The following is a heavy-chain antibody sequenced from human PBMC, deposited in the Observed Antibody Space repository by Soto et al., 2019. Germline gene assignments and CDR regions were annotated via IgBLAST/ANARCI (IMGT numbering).Heavy chain of an antibody. Sequence: PSETLSLTCTVSGGSISSGDYYWSWIRQPPGKGLEWIGYIYYSESTNYNPSLKSRVTISVGTSKNQLFLNLRSVTAADTAVYYCARRLYYDSSGFEGGGMDVWGQGTTVTVSS. CDR1: GGSISSGDYY. V-gene: IGHV4-61*08. D-gene: IGHD3-22*01. CDR3: ARRLYYDSSGFEGGGMDV. CDR2: IYYSEST. J-gene: IGHJ6*02.